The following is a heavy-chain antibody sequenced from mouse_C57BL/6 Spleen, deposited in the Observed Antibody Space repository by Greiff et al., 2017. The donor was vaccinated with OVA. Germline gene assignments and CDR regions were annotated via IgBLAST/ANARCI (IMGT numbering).Heavy chain of an antibody. CDR2: IDPSDSYT. V-gene: IGHV1-69*01. CDR1: GYTFTSYW. D-gene: IGHD2-14*01. Sequence: QVQLQQSGAELVMPGASVKLSCKASGYTFTSYWMHWVKQRPGQGLEWIGEIDPSDSYTNYNQKFKGKSTLTVDKSSSTAYMQLSSLTSEDSAVYYCARQVRRDAMDYWGQGTSVTVSS. CDR3: ARQVRRDAMDY. J-gene: IGHJ4*01.